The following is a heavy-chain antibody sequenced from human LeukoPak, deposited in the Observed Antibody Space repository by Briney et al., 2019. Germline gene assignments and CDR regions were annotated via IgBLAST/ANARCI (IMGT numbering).Heavy chain of an antibody. CDR3: AREVTPYY. V-gene: IGHV3-7*01. J-gene: IGHJ4*02. CDR1: GFTFSNAW. D-gene: IGHD4-23*01. Sequence: GSLRLSCAASGFTFSNAWMSWVRQPPGKGLEWVANIKQDGSEKYYVDSVKGRFTISRDNAKNSLFLQMNSLRAEDTAVYYCAREVTPYYWGQGTLVTVSS. CDR2: IKQDGSEK.